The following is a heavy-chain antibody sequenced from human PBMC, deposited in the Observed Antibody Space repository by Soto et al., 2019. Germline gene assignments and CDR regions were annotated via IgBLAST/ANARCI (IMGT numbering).Heavy chain of an antibody. CDR3: ARVKQLVPLYYYYMDV. J-gene: IGHJ6*03. Sequence: SETLSLTCTVSGGSISSYYWSWIRQPPGKGLEWIGYIYYSGSTNYNPSLKSRVTISVDTSKNQFSLKLSSVTAADTAVYYCARVKQLVPLYYYYMDVWGKGTTVTVSS. CDR1: GGSISSYY. CDR2: IYYSGST. V-gene: IGHV4-59*08. D-gene: IGHD6-6*01.